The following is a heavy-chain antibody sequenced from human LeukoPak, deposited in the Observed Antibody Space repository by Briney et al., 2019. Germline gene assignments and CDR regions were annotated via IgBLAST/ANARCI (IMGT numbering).Heavy chain of an antibody. V-gene: IGHV1-8*02. CDR2: MNPNSGNT. J-gene: IGHJ6*02. CDR1: GYTFTSYG. D-gene: IGHD1-7*01. CDR3: ARFNWNYWLYYYYGMDV. Sequence: ASVKVSCKASGYTFTSYGISWVRQATGQGLEWMGWMNPNSGNTGYAQKFQGRVTMTRNTSISTAYMELSSLRSEDTAVYYCARFNWNYWLYYYYGMDVWGQGTTVTVSS.